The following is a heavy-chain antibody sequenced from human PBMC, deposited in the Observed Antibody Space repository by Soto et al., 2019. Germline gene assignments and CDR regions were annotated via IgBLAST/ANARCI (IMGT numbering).Heavy chain of an antibody. CDR1: GFTFSSYS. CDR3: ASSADTPMVIVNYYYGMDV. CDR2: ISSSSSYI. D-gene: IGHD5-18*01. V-gene: IGHV3-21*01. Sequence: GGSLRLSCAASGFTFSSYSMNWVRQAPGKGLEWVSSISSSSSYIYYADSVKGRFTISRDNAKNSLYLQMNSLRAEDTAVYYCASSADTPMVIVNYYYGMDVWGQGTTVTVSS. J-gene: IGHJ6*02.